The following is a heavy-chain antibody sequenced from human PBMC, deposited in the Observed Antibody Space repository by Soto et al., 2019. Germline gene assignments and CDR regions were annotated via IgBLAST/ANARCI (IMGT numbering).Heavy chain of an antibody. Sequence: QVQLVESGGDLVKPGGSLRLSCAASGFTFSDHYMSWIRQAPGKGLEWISYMTRSGSSSSYADSVKGRFTISRDNAKNSLYLQMNSLRGDDTAVYYCARELSGNYFAVDWWGQGTMVTVSS. CDR1: GFTFSDHY. J-gene: IGHJ3*01. CDR3: ARELSGNYFAVDW. CDR2: MTRSGSSS. V-gene: IGHV3-11*01. D-gene: IGHD1-26*01.